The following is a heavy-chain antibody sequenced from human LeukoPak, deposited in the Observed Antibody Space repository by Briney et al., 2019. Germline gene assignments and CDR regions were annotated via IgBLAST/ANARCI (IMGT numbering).Heavy chain of an antibody. J-gene: IGHJ4*01. CDR3: AKDLRYTSGWYDIGH. V-gene: IGHV3-30*02. D-gene: IGHD6-19*01. CDR2: IRYDGSNK. CDR1: GFTFSDYG. Sequence: GGSLRLSCVASGFTFSDYGMHWVRQAPGKGLEWVAFIRYDGSNKYYADSMKGRLIVSRDNSKHTLFLQMNSLRAEDTAIYYCAKDLRYTSGWYDIGHWGQGALVTVSS.